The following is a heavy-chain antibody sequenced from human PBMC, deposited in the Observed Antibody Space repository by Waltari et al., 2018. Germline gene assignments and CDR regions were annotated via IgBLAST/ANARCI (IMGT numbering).Heavy chain of an antibody. Sequence: QVQLVQSGAEVKKPGSSVKVSCKASGGTFSSSTVTWVRQAPGQGLDWMGRMVSIRGLTYCGQSFQGRVTISADESTSTVYMELRSLTFEDSAVYYCATSQSGTYYDAIVVWGQGTKVT. CDR2: MVSIRGLT. V-gene: IGHV1-69*02. J-gene: IGHJ3*01. D-gene: IGHD1-26*01. CDR3: ATSQSGTYYDAIVV. CDR1: GGTFSSST.